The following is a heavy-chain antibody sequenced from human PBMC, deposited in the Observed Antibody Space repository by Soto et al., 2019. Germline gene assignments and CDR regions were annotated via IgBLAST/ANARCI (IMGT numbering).Heavy chain of an antibody. CDR1: GYTFIYYY. J-gene: IGHJ4*02. D-gene: IGHD3-10*01. V-gene: IGHV1-2*02. Sequence: ASGKVCCKSSGYTFIYYYIHWVRLAPGQGLEWMWWVNPKNGGTSHAQKFQGRVTMTRDTSTNTVYMELNSLTSDDRAIYYCTRREKSGSFDYWGQGTPVLVSS. CDR3: TRREKSGSFDY. CDR2: VNPKNGGT.